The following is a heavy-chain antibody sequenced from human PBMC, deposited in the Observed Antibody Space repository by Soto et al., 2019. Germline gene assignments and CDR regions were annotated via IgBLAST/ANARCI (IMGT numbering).Heavy chain of an antibody. CDR1: GGSISSYY. D-gene: IGHD7-27*01. CDR2: IYYSGST. J-gene: IGHJ4*02. Sequence: QLQLQESGPGLVKPSETLSLTCTVSGGSISSYYWGWIRRPPGKGLERIGSIYYSGSTYYNPSLKSRVTISVDTSKNQFSLKLSSVTAADTAVYYCARRWGYSFDYWGQGTLVTVSS. V-gene: IGHV4-39*01. CDR3: ARRWGYSFDY.